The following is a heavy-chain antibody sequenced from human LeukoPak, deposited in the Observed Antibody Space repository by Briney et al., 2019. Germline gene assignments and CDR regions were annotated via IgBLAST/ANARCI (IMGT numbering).Heavy chain of an antibody. Sequence: PSETLSLTCAVSGDSISTRNWWNWVRQLPGKGLDWIGEISHGGSTKYNPSLKNRVTISKDNSKNEFSLKLNSVTAADTAVYFCARSAGWWSLDYWGQGALVTVST. CDR2: ISHGGST. D-gene: IGHD2-8*02. J-gene: IGHJ4*02. CDR1: GDSISTRNW. V-gene: IGHV4-4*02. CDR3: ARSAGWWSLDY.